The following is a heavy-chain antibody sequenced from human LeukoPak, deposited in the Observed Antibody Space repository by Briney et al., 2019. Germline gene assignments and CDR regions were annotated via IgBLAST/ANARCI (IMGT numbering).Heavy chain of an antibody. CDR2: INHSGST. V-gene: IGHV4-39*07. J-gene: IGHJ5*02. CDR1: GDSISTSNSY. Sequence: SETLSLTCTVSGDSISTSNSYWGWIRQPPGKGLEWIGEINHSGSTNYNPSLKSRVTISVDTSKNQFSLKLSSVTAADTAVYYCARKRITMVRGNWFDPWGQGTLVTVSS. CDR3: ARKRITMVRGNWFDP. D-gene: IGHD3-10*01.